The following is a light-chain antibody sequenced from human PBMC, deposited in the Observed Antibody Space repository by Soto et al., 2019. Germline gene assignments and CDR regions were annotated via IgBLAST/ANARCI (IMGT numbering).Light chain of an antibody. V-gene: IGKV1-5*01. CDR3: QQSYSTPT. Sequence: PSTLSPSGGDRVTITCRASQSISSWLAWYQQKPGKAPKLLIYDASSLESGVPSRFSGSGSGTEFTLTISSLQPEDFATYYCQQSYSTPTFGQGTKVDIK. CDR1: QSISSW. J-gene: IGKJ1*01. CDR2: DAS.